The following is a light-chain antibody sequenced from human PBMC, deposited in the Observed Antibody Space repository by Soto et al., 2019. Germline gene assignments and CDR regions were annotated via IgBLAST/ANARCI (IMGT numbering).Light chain of an antibody. CDR3: QQYTTWPPMS. CDR2: GGS. Sequence: ERVMTQSPPTLSLSPWERFTLSFSPSQSLTRNLAWYQHKPGQSPRLLIYGGSARATGIPARFSGSGSGTDFTLTISRLEPEDFAVYYCQQYTTWPPMSFGQGTRLEI. V-gene: IGKV3-15*01. J-gene: IGKJ5*01. CDR1: QSLTRN.